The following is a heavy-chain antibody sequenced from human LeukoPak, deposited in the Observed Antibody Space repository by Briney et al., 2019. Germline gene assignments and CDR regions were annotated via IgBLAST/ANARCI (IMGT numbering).Heavy chain of an antibody. V-gene: IGHV3-20*04. CDR3: ARTSVHYGDYEVDYYYYYYMDV. CDR2: IKWNGGST. Sequence: GGSLRLSCAASGFTFDDYGMSWVRQAPGKGLEWVSGIKWNGGSTGYADSVKGRFTISRDNAKNSLYLQMNSLRAEDTALYYCARTSVHYGDYEVDYYYYYYMDVWGKGTTVTVSS. J-gene: IGHJ6*03. D-gene: IGHD4-17*01. CDR1: GFTFDDYG.